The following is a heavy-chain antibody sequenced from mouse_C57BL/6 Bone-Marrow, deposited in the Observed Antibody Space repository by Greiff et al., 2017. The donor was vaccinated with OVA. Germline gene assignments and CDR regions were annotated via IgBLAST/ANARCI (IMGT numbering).Heavy chain of an antibody. V-gene: IGHV1-81*01. D-gene: IGHD1-1*01. Sequence: VQLQQSGAELARPGASVTLSCKASGYTFTSYGISWVKQRTGQGLEWIGEIYPRSGNTYYNAKFKGKATLTADKSSSTAYMKLRSLTSEDSAVYFCARPLRFFDYWGQGTTLTVSS. J-gene: IGHJ2*01. CDR1: GYTFTSYG. CDR3: ARPLRFFDY. CDR2: IYPRSGNT.